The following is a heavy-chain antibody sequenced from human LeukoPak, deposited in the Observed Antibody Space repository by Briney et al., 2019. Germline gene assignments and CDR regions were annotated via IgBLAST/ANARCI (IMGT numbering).Heavy chain of an antibody. J-gene: IGHJ4*02. V-gene: IGHV1-18*01. Sequence: ASVKVSCKVSGDTLTELSMHWVRQAPGQGLEWMGWISAYNGNTNYAQKLQGRVTMTTDTSTSTAYMELRSLRSDDTAVYYCARGDTGTALDDYWGQGTLVTVSS. D-gene: IGHD3-16*01. CDR2: ISAYNGNT. CDR1: GDTLTELS. CDR3: ARGDTGTALDDY.